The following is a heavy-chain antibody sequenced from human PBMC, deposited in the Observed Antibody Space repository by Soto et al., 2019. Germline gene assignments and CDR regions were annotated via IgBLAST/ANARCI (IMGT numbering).Heavy chain of an antibody. Sequence: SETLSLTCAVYGGSFIGYYCTFIRHPPGKGLEWIGEINDSGGTDYNPSLKSRVTISLDTSKNQLSLKLSSVTAADTAVYYCARGRKGFSSSCYVDWGQGTLVTVSS. CDR2: INDSGGT. D-gene: IGHD6-13*01. CDR3: ARGRKGFSSSCYVD. J-gene: IGHJ4*02. CDR1: GGSFIGYY. V-gene: IGHV4-34*01.